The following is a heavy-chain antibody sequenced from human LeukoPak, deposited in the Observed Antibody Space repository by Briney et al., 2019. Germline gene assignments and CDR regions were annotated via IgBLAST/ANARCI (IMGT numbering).Heavy chain of an antibody. Sequence: GASVKVSCKASGYTFTSYGISWVRQAPGQGLEWMGWISAYNGKTNYAQKLQGRVTITTDTSTSTAYMELRSLRSDDTAVYYCARDSGSNLYYYYYGMDVWGQGTTVTVSS. CDR2: ISAYNGKT. J-gene: IGHJ6*02. D-gene: IGHD1-26*01. CDR1: GYTFTSYG. V-gene: IGHV1-18*01. CDR3: ARDSGSNLYYYYYGMDV.